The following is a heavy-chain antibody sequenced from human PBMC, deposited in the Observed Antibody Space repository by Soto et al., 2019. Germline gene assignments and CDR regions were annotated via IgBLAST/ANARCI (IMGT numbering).Heavy chain of an antibody. Sequence: ASVKVSCKASGGPFSSYTISWVRHAPGQGLEWMGRIIPILGIANYAQKFQGRVTITADKSTSTAYMELSSLRSEDTAVYYCARTRRDGYMAATRAPLTTWFDPLGQGTLLTISS. V-gene: IGHV1-69*02. J-gene: IGHJ5*02. D-gene: IGHD1-26*01. CDR3: ARTRRDGYMAATRAPLTTWFDP. CDR1: GGPFSSYT. CDR2: IIPILGIA.